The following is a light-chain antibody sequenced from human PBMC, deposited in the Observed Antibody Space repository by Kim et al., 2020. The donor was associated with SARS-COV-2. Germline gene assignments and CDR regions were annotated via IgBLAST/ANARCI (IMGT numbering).Light chain of an antibody. CDR1: SSNIGAGYD. J-gene: IGLJ2*01. V-gene: IGLV1-40*01. CDR2: GNS. CDR3: QSYDSSLSGSRV. Sequence: VTISCTGSSSNIGAGYDVHWYQQLPGTAPKLLIYGNSNRPSGVPDRFSGSKSGTSASLAITGLQAEDEADYYCQSYDSSLSGSRVFGGGTKLTVL.